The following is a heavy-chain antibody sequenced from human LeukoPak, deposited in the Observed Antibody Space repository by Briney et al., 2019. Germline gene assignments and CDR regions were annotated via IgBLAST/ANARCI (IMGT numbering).Heavy chain of an antibody. CDR3: AELGITMIGGV. D-gene: IGHD3-10*02. CDR2: ISSSGSTI. CDR1: GSILSTSE. J-gene: IGHJ6*04. Sequence: PGGSLRLSCVASGSILSTSEMNWVRQAPGKGLEWVSYISSSGSTIYYADSVRGRFTISRDNAKNSLYLQMNSLRAEDTAVYYCAELGITMIGGVWGKGTTVTISS. V-gene: IGHV3-48*03.